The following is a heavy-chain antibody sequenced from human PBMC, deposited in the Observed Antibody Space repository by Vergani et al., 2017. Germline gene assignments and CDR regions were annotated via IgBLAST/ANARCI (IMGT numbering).Heavy chain of an antibody. V-gene: IGHV3-73*01. CDR3: IRHYYDSSGYYYGY. CDR1: GFTFSGSA. CDR2: IRSKANSYAT. Sequence: EVQLVESGGGLVQPGGSLKVSCAASGFTFSGSAMHWVRQASRKGLEWVGRIRSKANSYATTYAASVKGRFTISRDDSKNTAYLQMNSLKTEDTAVYYCIRHYYDSSGYYYGYRGQGTLVTVSS. D-gene: IGHD3-22*01. J-gene: IGHJ4*02.